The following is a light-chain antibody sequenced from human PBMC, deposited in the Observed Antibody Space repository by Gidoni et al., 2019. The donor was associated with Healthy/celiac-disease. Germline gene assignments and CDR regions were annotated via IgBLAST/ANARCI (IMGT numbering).Light chain of an antibody. J-gene: IGKJ1*01. CDR2: AAS. CDR1: QSISSY. Sequence: TLSASVGDRVTITCRASQSISSYLDWYQQKPGKAPKLLIYAASNLESGVPSRFSGSGSGTDFTLTISSLQPEDFAIYYCQQSYSTPLTFGRGTKVEIK. CDR3: QQSYSTPLT. V-gene: IGKV1-39*01.